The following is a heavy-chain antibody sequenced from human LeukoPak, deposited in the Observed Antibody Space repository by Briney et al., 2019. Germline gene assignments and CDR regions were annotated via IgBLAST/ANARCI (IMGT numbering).Heavy chain of an antibody. Sequence: SETLSLTCTVSGVSISSNYSYWGWIRQPPGMGLEWIGSIYYTGNTYYNASLKSQVSISIDTSKNQFSLKLTSVTAADTAEYYCARLLGTHINYFDPWGQGTLVTVSS. V-gene: IGHV4-39*01. D-gene: IGHD2-21*01. CDR1: GVSISSNYSY. CDR2: IYYTGNT. CDR3: ARLLGTHINYFDP. J-gene: IGHJ5*02.